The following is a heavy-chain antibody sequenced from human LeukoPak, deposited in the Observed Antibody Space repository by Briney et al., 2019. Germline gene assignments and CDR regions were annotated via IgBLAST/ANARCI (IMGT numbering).Heavy chain of an antibody. Sequence: ASVKVSCKASGYTFTGYYMHSVRQAPGQGLEWMGWINPNIGATNYAQKFQGRVTMTRDTSITTAHMELSRLTSDDTAVYYCARGGSSFDYWGQGTLVTVSS. J-gene: IGHJ4*02. D-gene: IGHD6-13*01. CDR2: INPNIGAT. CDR3: ARGGSSFDY. CDR1: GYTFTGYY. V-gene: IGHV1-2*02.